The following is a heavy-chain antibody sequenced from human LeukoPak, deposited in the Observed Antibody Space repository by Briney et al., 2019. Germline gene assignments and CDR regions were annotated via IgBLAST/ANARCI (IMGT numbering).Heavy chain of an antibody. V-gene: IGHV3-30*18. Sequence: PGGSLRLSCAASGFTFSSYGMHWVGQAPGKGLEWVAVISYDGSNKYYADSVKGRFTISRDNSKNTLYLQMNSLRAEDTAVYYCAKDRQLGFDYWGQGTLVTVSS. CDR3: AKDRQLGFDY. CDR1: GFTFSSYG. CDR2: ISYDGSNK. J-gene: IGHJ4*02. D-gene: IGHD6-13*01.